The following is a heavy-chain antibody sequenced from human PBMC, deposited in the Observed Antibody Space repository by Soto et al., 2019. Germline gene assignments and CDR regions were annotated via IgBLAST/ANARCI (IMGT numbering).Heavy chain of an antibody. CDR1: GGSISSSSYY. D-gene: IGHD2-2*01. J-gene: IGHJ6*02. CDR2: IYYSGST. V-gene: IGHV4-39*01. CDR3: AGSDIVLVPAAMSDYYGMDV. Sequence: SETLSLTCTVSGGSISSSSYYWGWIRQPPGKGLEWIGSIYYSGSTYYNPSLKSRVTISVDTSKNQFSLKLSSVTAADTAVYYCAGSDIVLVPAAMSDYYGMDVWGQGTTVTVSS.